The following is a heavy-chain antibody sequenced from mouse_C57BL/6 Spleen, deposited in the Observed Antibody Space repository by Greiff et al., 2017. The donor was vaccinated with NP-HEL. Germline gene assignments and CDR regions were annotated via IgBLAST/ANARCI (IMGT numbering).Heavy chain of an antibody. CDR1: GFTFSDYY. Sequence: EVQLQESEGGLVQPGSSMKLSCTASGFTFSDYYMAWVRQVPEKGLEWVANINYDGSSTYYLDSLKSRFIISGDNAKNILYLQMSSLKSEDTATYYCARDYGYDVYAMDYWGQGTSVTVSS. CDR2: INYDGSST. CDR3: ARDYGYDVYAMDY. J-gene: IGHJ4*01. D-gene: IGHD2-2*01. V-gene: IGHV5-16*01.